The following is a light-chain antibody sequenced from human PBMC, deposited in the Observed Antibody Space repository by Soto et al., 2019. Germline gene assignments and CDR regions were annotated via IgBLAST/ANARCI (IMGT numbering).Light chain of an antibody. Sequence: DIQMTQSPPSLSASVGDTLTITCQASQDISNYLNWYQQKLGKAPKLLIYDASNLEPGVPSRFSGSGSGTDFTLTITSLKPEDSATYYCQHFDSLPLSFGPGTAVQIK. CDR3: QHFDSLPLS. CDR2: DAS. V-gene: IGKV1-33*01. J-gene: IGKJ3*01. CDR1: QDISNY.